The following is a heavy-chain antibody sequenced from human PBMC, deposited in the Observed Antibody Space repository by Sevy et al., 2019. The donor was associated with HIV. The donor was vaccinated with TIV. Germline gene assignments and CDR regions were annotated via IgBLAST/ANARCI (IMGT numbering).Heavy chain of an antibody. J-gene: IGHJ3*02. CDR2: ISSSSTI. Sequence: GGSLRLSCAASGFTFSSYSMNWVRQAPGKGLEWVSYISSSSTIYYAGSVKGRFTISRDNAKNSLYLQMNSLRDEDTAVYYCARLNAYPIFDCSGGSCYPDAFDIWGQGTMVTVSS. CDR3: ARLNAYPIFDCSGGSCYPDAFDI. D-gene: IGHD2-15*01. V-gene: IGHV3-48*02. CDR1: GFTFSSYS.